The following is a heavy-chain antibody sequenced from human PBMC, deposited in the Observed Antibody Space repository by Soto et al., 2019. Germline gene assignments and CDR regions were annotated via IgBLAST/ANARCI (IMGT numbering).Heavy chain of an antibody. Sequence: QVQLQESGPGLVKPSGTLSLTCAVSSGSISSSNWWSWVRQPPGKGLEWIGEIYHSGSTNYNPSLKSRVTISVDKSKSQFSLKLSSVTAADTAVYYCVGTYYYGSGTLPDAFDIWGQGTMVTVSS. CDR3: VGTYYYGSGTLPDAFDI. D-gene: IGHD3-10*01. CDR1: SGSISSSNW. CDR2: IYHSGST. V-gene: IGHV4-4*02. J-gene: IGHJ3*02.